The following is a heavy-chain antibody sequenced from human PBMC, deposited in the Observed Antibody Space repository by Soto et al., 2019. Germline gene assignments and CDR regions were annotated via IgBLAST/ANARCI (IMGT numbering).Heavy chain of an antibody. D-gene: IGHD2-2*01. CDR2: ISSSGSTI. CDR3: ARVSRRYCSSTSCYGPFDS. V-gene: IGHV3-48*03. CDR1: GFTFSSYE. Sequence: GGSLRLSCAASGFTFSSYEMNWVRQAPGKGLEWVSYISSSGSTIYYADSVKGRFTISRDNAKNSLYLQMNSLRAEDTAVYYCARVSRRYCSSTSCYGPFDSWGQGTLVTVSS. J-gene: IGHJ4*02.